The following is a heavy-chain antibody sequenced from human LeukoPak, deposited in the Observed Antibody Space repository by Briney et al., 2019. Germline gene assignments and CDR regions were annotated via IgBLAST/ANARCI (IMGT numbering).Heavy chain of an antibody. J-gene: IGHJ5*02. CDR2: INSNGSSI. CDR1: GFTFSSYW. Sequence: GGSLRLSCAASGFTFSSYWMHWVRQAPGKGLVWVSRINSNGSSISYADSVKGRFTISRDNSKNTLYLQMNSLRAEDTAVYYCAKDDGVVVVGQLGFDPWGQGTLVTVSS. D-gene: IGHD2-2*01. CDR3: AKDDGVVVVGQLGFDP. V-gene: IGHV3-74*01.